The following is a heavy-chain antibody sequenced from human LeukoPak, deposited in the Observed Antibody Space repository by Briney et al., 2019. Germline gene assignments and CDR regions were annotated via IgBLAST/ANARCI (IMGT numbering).Heavy chain of an antibody. CDR1: GFTFSSYW. CDR2: IYRGGGT. D-gene: IGHD1-1*01. J-gene: IGHJ4*02. Sequence: GGSLRLSCAASGFTFSSYWMSWVRQAPGGGLEWVSAIYRGGGTYYADSLKGRFTISRNNSKNKPYCHMKSRRAEDTALIYCGRGGHEAGRFEDWGQGTMVTVST. CDR3: GRGGHEAGRFED. V-gene: IGHV3-66*01.